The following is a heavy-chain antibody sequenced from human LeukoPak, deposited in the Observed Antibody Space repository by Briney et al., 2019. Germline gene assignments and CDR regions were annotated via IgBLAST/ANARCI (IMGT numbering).Heavy chain of an antibody. J-gene: IGHJ3*02. D-gene: IGHD5-12*01. CDR2: IYTSGST. V-gene: IGHV4-38-2*01. CDR1: GYSISSGYY. CDR3: ARAVSGYHRPAFDI. Sequence: SETLSLTCVVSGYSISSGYYWGWIRQPPGKGLEWIGSIYTSGSTNYNPSLKSRVTISVDTSKNQFSLKLSSVTAADTAVYYCARAVSGYHRPAFDIWGQGTMVTVSS.